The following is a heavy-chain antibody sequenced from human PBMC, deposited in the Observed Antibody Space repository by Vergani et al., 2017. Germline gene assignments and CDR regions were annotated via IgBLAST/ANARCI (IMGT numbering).Heavy chain of an antibody. CDR3: ARVYYSGSPYYYYYYMDV. CDR1: GFTFSSYA. V-gene: IGHV3-48*03. J-gene: IGHJ6*03. CDR2: ISSSGSTI. D-gene: IGHD1-26*01. Sequence: EVQLLESGGGLVQPGGSLRLSCAASGFTFSSYAMSWVRQAPGKGLEWVSYISSSGSTIYYADSVKGRFTISRDNAKNSLYLQMNSLRAEDTAVYYCARVYYSGSPYYYYYYMDVWGKGTTVTVSS.